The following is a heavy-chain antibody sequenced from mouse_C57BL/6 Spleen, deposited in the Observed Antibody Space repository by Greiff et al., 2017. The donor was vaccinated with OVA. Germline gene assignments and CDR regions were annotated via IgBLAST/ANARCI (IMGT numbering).Heavy chain of an antibody. Sequence: VQLQQPGAELVKPGASVKLSCKASGYTFTSSWMQWVKQRPGQGLEWIGEIDPSDSYTNYNQKFKGKATLTVDTSSSTAYMQLSSLTSEDSAVYYCARRRAYDGYSFAYWGQGTLVTVSA. CDR1: GYTFTSSW. V-gene: IGHV1-50*01. D-gene: IGHD2-3*01. J-gene: IGHJ3*01. CDR2: IDPSDSYT. CDR3: ARRRAYDGYSFAY.